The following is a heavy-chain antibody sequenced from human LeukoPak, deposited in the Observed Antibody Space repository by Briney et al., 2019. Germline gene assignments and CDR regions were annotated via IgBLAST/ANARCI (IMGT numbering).Heavy chain of an antibody. CDR2: ISGSGGST. D-gene: IGHD1-14*01. CDR1: GFTFSSTW. V-gene: IGHV3-23*01. Sequence: GGSLRLSCAASGFTFSSTWMNWVRQGPGKGLEWVSAISGSGGSTYYADSVKGRFTISRDNSKNTLYLQMNSLRAEDTAVYYCANGEVWYFDYWGQGTLVTVSS. CDR3: ANGEVWYFDY. J-gene: IGHJ4*02.